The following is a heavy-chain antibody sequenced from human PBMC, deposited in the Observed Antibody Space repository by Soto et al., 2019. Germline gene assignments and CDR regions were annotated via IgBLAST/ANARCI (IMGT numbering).Heavy chain of an antibody. V-gene: IGHV2-5*02. Sequence: QINLIESGPTLVKPTQTLTLTCTFSGFSLSTSGAAVGWVRQPPGRALEWLALIYCDGDKRYNASLGNRLTITKDTSMKQVVLTLTNVDPADTATYYCAHRATMTIFGLIIDTGIWFDPWGQGTRVIVSS. CDR1: GFSLSTSGAA. J-gene: IGHJ5*02. CDR2: IYCDGDK. D-gene: IGHD3-3*01. CDR3: AHRATMTIFGLIIDTGIWFDP.